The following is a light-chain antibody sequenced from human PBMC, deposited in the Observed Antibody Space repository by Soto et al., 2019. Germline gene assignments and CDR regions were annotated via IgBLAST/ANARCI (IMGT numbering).Light chain of an antibody. CDR2: GAS. Sequence: EIVLTQSPGTLSLSPGERATLSCRASQSVSSSYLAWYQQKPGQAPRLLIYGASSRATGIPDRFSDSGSGTDFTLTISRLEPEDFAVYYCQQYDKSPQTFGQGTKLELK. V-gene: IGKV3-20*01. CDR1: QSVSSSY. CDR3: QQYDKSPQT. J-gene: IGKJ2*01.